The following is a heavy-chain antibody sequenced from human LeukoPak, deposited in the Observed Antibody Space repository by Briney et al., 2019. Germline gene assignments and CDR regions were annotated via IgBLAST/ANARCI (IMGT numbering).Heavy chain of an antibody. CDR1: GFTFSSYW. CDR3: ARAASGAFDY. V-gene: IGHV3-74*01. Sequence: GGSLRLSCAASGFTFSSYWMHWVRQAPGKGLVWVSRFKSDGSSTSYADSVKGRFTISGDNAKNTLYLQMSSLRAEDTAVYYCARAASGAFDYWGQGTLVTVSS. J-gene: IGHJ4*02. D-gene: IGHD1-26*01. CDR2: FKSDGSST.